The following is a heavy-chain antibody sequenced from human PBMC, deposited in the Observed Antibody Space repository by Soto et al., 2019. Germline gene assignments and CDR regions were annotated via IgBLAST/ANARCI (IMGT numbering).Heavy chain of an antibody. CDR3: ARGAITMVRGGLHYYYYGMDV. CDR1: GFTFSNAW. D-gene: IGHD3-10*01. V-gene: IGHV3-11*04. J-gene: IGHJ6*02. Sequence: GGSLRLSCAASGFTFSNAWMSWVRQAPGKGLEWVSYISSSGSTIYYADSVKGRFTISRDNAKNSLYLQMNSLRAEDTAVYYCARGAITMVRGGLHYYYYGMDVWGQGTTVTVSS. CDR2: ISSSGSTI.